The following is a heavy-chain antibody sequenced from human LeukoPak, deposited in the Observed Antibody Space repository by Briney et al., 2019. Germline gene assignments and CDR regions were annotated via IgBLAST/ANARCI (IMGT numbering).Heavy chain of an antibody. Sequence: GGSLRLSCAASGFTFSRNAMNWIRQAPGKGLEWVSFISSSSNYMSYADSVKGRFTISRDNAKNSLYLQMNSLRAEDTAVYYCARPLDSSNNYFDYWGQGTLVTVSA. CDR2: ISSSSNYM. CDR3: ARPLDSSNNYFDY. J-gene: IGHJ4*02. D-gene: IGHD6-13*01. CDR1: GFTFSRNA. V-gene: IGHV3-21*01.